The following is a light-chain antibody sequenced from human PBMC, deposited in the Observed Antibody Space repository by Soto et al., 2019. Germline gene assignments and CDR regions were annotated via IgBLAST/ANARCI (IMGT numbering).Light chain of an antibody. V-gene: IGLV2-14*03. CDR1: SSDVGGYNY. CDR2: DIS. Sequence: QSALTQPASVSGSPGQSITISCTGTSSDVGGYNYVSWYQHHPSKAPKLMIYDISHRPSGVSNRFSGSKSGNTASLTISGLQTEDEADYYCSSYTSSSTLFVFGGGTKLTVL. J-gene: IGLJ2*01. CDR3: SSYTSSSTLFV.